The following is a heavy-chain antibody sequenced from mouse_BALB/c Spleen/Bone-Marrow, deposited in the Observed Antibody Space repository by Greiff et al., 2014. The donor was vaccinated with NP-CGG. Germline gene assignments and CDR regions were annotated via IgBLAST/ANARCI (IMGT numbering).Heavy chain of an antibody. Sequence: VQVVESGAELVMPGASVKMSCKASGYTFTDYWVHWVKQRPGQGLEWIGAIDTSDSYTSYNQKFKGKATLTVDESSSTAYMQLSSLTSEDSAVYYCARDYYGRGWYFDVWGAGTTVTVSS. V-gene: IGHV1-69*01. CDR3: ARDYYGRGWYFDV. CDR2: IDTSDSYT. D-gene: IGHD1-1*01. J-gene: IGHJ1*01. CDR1: GYTFTDYW.